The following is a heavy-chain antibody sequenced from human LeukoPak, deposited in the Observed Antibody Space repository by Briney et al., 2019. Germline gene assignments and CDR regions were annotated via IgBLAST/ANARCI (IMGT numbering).Heavy chain of an antibody. CDR3: AREPSRYFDY. Sequence: ASETLSLTCTVSGFSVNSVYYWGWIRQPPGKGLEWIGSIYHSGSAYYNPSLKTRVTISVDTSSNQFSLKLSSVTAADTAVYYCAREPSRYFDYWGQGTLVTVSS. CDR2: IYHSGSA. V-gene: IGHV4-38-2*02. J-gene: IGHJ4*02. CDR1: GFSVNSVYY.